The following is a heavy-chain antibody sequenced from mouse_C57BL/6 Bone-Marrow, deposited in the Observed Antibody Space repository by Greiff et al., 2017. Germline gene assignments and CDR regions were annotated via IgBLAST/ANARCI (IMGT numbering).Heavy chain of an antibody. D-gene: IGHD1-2*01. Sequence: EVKLQQSGAELVRPGASVKLSCTASGFNIKDDYMHWVKQRPEQGLEWIGWIDPENGDTEYASKFQGKATITADTSSNTAYLQLSSLTSEDTAVYYCTTRLYFDVWGTGTTVTVSS. CDR2: IDPENGDT. CDR3: TTRLYFDV. J-gene: IGHJ1*03. CDR1: GFNIKDDY. V-gene: IGHV14-4*01.